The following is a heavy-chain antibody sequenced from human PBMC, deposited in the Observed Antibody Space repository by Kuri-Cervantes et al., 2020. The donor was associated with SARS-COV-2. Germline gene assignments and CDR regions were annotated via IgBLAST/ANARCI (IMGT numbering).Heavy chain of an antibody. CDR1: GFTFSNAW. D-gene: IGHD5-18*01. J-gene: IGHJ4*02. V-gene: IGHV3-23*01. CDR3: AKDPKLWPQAYFDY. Sequence: GESLKISCAASGFTFSNAWMSWVRQAPGKGLEWVSAISGSGGSTYYADSVKGRFTISRDNSKNTLYLQMNSLRAEDTAVYYCAKDPKLWPQAYFDYWGQGTLVTVSS. CDR2: ISGSGGST.